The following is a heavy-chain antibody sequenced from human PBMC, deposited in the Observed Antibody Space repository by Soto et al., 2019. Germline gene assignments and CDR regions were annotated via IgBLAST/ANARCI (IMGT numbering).Heavy chain of an antibody. CDR3: AHWAYSSSWTQPRSFDY. Sequence: SGPTLVKPTQTLTLTCTFSGFSLSTSGVGVGWIRQPPGKALEWLALIYWDDDKRYSPSLKSRLTITKDTSKNQVVLTMTNMDPVDTATYYCAHWAYSSSWTQPRSFDYWGQGTLVTVSS. CDR2: IYWDDDK. CDR1: GFSLSTSGVG. D-gene: IGHD6-13*01. V-gene: IGHV2-5*02. J-gene: IGHJ4*02.